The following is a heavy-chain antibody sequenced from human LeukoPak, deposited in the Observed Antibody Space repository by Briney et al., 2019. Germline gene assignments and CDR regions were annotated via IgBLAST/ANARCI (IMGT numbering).Heavy chain of an antibody. D-gene: IGHD6-6*01. Sequence: PSDTLSLTCPVSGGSISNYYWNWIRQPPGKGLEWIGYIYYTGNTNYNPSLKSRVTISVDTSKNQFSLKLSSVTAADTAVYYCARRGISSSLTPALDYWGQGTLVTVSS. J-gene: IGHJ4*02. V-gene: IGHV4-59*08. CDR3: ARRGISSSLTPALDY. CDR1: GGSISNYY. CDR2: IYYTGNT.